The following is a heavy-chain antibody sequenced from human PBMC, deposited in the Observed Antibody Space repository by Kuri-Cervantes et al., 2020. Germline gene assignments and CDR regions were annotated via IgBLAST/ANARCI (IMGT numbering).Heavy chain of an antibody. V-gene: IGHV3-15*01. CDR3: TTFSKGWLYFDY. J-gene: IGHJ4*02. CDR2: IKSKTDGGTT. D-gene: IGHD5-12*01. CDR1: GFTFSRYW. Sequence: GGSLRLSCAASGFTFSRYWMSWVRQAPGKGLEWVGRIKSKTDGGTTDYAAPVKGRFTISRDDSKNTLYLQMNSLKTEDTAVYYCTTFSKGWLYFDYWGQGTLVTVSS.